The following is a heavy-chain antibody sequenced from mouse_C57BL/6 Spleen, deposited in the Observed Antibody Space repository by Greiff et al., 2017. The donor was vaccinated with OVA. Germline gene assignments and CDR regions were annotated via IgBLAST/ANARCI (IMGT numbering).Heavy chain of an antibody. V-gene: IGHV5-17*01. CDR3: ARGLTGPMDY. CDR2: ISSGSSTI. CDR1: GFTFSDYG. Sequence: EVQLQESGGGLVKPGGSLKLSCAASGFTFSDYGMHWVRQAPEKGLEWVAYISSGSSTIYYADTVKGRFTISRDNAKNTLFLQMTSLRSEDTAMYYCARGLTGPMDYWGQGTSVTVSS. J-gene: IGHJ4*01. D-gene: IGHD4-1*01.